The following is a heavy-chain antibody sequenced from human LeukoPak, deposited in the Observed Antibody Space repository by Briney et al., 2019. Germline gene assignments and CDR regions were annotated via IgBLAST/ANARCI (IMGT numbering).Heavy chain of an antibody. Sequence: GGSPRLSCAASGFTFSSYAMHWVRQAPGKGLEWVAVISYDGSNKYYADSVKGRFTISRDNSKNTLYLQMNSLRAEDTAVYYCARAIVYDAFDIWGQGTMVTVSS. D-gene: IGHD1-14*01. CDR3: ARAIVYDAFDI. CDR2: ISYDGSNK. V-gene: IGHV3-30*04. J-gene: IGHJ3*02. CDR1: GFTFSSYA.